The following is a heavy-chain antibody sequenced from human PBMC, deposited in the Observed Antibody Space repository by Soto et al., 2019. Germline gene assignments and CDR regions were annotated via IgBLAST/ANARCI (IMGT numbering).Heavy chain of an antibody. J-gene: IGHJ6*02. Sequence: PGGSLRLSCAASGFTFSSYAMSWVRQAPGKGLEWVSAISGSGGSTYYADSVKGRFTISRDNSKNTLYLQMNSLRAEDTAVYYCAKVWGSYYYYGMDVWGQGSTVTVSS. V-gene: IGHV3-23*01. D-gene: IGHD2-21*01. CDR2: ISGSGGST. CDR3: AKVWGSYYYYGMDV. CDR1: GFTFSSYA.